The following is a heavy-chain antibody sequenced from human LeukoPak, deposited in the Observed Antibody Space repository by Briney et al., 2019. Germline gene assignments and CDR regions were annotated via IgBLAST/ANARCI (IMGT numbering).Heavy chain of an antibody. Sequence: PSETLSLTCTVSGGSISSYYWSWIRQPAGKGLEWIGRIYTSGSTNYNPSLKSRVTKSVDTSKNQFSLKLSSVTAADTAVYYCARNSGSFSSDYYYMDVWGKGTTVTVSS. CDR1: GGSISSYY. CDR2: IYTSGST. J-gene: IGHJ6*03. D-gene: IGHD1-26*01. CDR3: ARNSGSFSSDYYYMDV. V-gene: IGHV4-4*07.